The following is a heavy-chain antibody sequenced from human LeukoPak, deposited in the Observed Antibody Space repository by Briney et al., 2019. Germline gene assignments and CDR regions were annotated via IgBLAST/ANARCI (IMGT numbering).Heavy chain of an antibody. Sequence: ASVKVSCKAPGYTFTSYYIHWVRQAPGQGLEWMGIINPSGGSTNYAQKFQGRVTMTRDMSTSTVHMELSSLRSEDTAGYYCARGGYYYDSSGNIHDAFDIWGQGTMVTVSS. V-gene: IGHV1-46*01. D-gene: IGHD3-22*01. CDR3: ARGGYYYDSSGNIHDAFDI. CDR1: GYTFTSYY. CDR2: INPSGGST. J-gene: IGHJ3*02.